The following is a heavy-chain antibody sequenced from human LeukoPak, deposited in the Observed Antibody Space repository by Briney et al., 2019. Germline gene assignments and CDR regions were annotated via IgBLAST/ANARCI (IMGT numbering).Heavy chain of an antibody. CDR1: GGSFSGYY. CDR3: ARDLSGYYYGSGSQVWFDP. CDR2: INHSGST. V-gene: IGHV4-34*01. Sequence: PSETLSLTCAVYGGSFSGYYWSWIRQPPGKGLEWIGEINHSGSTNYNPSLKSRVTISVDTSKNQFSLKLSSVTAADTAVYYCARDLSGYYYGSGSQVWFDPWGQGTLVTVSS. D-gene: IGHD3-10*01. J-gene: IGHJ5*02.